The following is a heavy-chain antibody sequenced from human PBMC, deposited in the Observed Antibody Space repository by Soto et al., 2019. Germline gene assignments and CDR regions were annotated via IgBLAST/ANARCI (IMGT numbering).Heavy chain of an antibody. J-gene: IGHJ4*02. V-gene: IGHV4-59*08. CDR1: GGTISSWY. Sequence: QVQLQESGPGLVKPSETLSLTCTVSGGTISSWYWSWIRQPPGKGLEWIGYIYYSGSTNCNPSLKSRVTTXXDTSKNQFSLKLSSVTAADTAVYYCARRYGSAIDYWGQGTLVTVSS. D-gene: IGHD1-26*01. CDR2: IYYSGST. CDR3: ARRYGSAIDY.